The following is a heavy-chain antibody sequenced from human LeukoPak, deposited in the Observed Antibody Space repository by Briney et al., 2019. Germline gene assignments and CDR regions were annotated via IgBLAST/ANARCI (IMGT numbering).Heavy chain of an antibody. CDR1: DGSISSSTYF. J-gene: IGHJ4*02. CDR2: IYYTGST. Sequence: SETLSLTCTVSDGSISSSTYFWGWIRQPPGKGLEWIGTIYYTGSTYYNPSLKSRVTISVDTSKNQFSLKVRSVTSAYTAVYYCARGPQGVTRPEYWGQGTLVTVSS. CDR3: ARGPQGVTRPEY. D-gene: IGHD4-17*01. V-gene: IGHV4-39*01.